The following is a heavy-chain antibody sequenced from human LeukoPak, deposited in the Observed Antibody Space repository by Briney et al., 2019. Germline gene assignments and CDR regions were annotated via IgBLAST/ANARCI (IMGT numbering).Heavy chain of an antibody. J-gene: IGHJ3*02. V-gene: IGHV3-64*01. CDR1: GFTFSSYA. Sequence: PGGSLRLSCAASGFTFSSYAMHWVRQAPGKGLEYVSAISSNGGSTYYANSVKGRFTISRDNSKNTLYLQMGSLRAEDMAVYYCARNKEMATIDAFDICGQGTMVTVSS. D-gene: IGHD5-24*01. CDR3: ARNKEMATIDAFDI. CDR2: ISSNGGST.